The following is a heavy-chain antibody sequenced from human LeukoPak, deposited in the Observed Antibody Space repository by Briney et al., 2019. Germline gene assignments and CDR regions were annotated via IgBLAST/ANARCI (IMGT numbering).Heavy chain of an antibody. J-gene: IGHJ4*02. CDR2: IYYSGST. D-gene: IGHD3-16*02. Sequence: KPSETLSLTCTVSGGSISSYYWSWIRQPPGKGLEWIGYIYYSGSTNCNPSLKSRLTISVDTSKNQFSLKLSSVTAADTAVYYCASTYYDYVWGTYRLDYWGQGTLVTVSS. V-gene: IGHV4-59*01. CDR1: GGSISSYY. CDR3: ASTYYDYVWGTYRLDY.